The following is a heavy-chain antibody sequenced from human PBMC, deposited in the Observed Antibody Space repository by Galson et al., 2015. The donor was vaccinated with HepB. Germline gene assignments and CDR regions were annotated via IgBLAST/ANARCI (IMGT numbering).Heavy chain of an antibody. CDR1: GFIFGSYS. CDR3: ARYGHYYYMDV. V-gene: IGHV3-48*01. Sequence: SLRLSCAGSGFIFGSYSMNWVRQAPGKGLEWLSYINSPGTTTYSADSVKGRFTISRDNGKNSLYLQMNSLRAEDTAVYYCARYGHYYYMDVWGRGTTVTVSS. D-gene: IGHD4-17*01. J-gene: IGHJ6*03. CDR2: INSPGTTT.